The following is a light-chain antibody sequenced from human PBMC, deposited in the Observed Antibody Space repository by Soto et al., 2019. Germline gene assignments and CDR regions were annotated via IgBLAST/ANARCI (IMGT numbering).Light chain of an antibody. J-gene: IGKJ5*01. CDR2: GAS. CDR1: QSVSSSY. V-gene: IGKV3-20*01. CDR3: QQYGSSSSIT. Sequence: TQSPCTLSVSTGERATLSCRASQSVSSSYLACYQQKPGRAPRLLIYGASSRATGIPDRFSGSGSGTDFTLTISRLEPEDFAVYYCQQYGSSSSITFGQGTRLAIK.